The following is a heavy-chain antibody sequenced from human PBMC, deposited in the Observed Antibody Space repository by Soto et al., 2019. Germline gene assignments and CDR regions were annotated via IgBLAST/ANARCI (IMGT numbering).Heavy chain of an antibody. CDR3: AADLDIVVVPAAHYYYGMDL. D-gene: IGHD2-2*03. Sequence: VASVKVSCKASGFTFTSSAMQWVRQARGQRLEWIGWIVVGSGNTNYAQKFQERVTITRDMSTSTAYMELSSLRSEDTAVYYCAADLDIVVVPAAHYYYGMDLWGQGTTVTVSS. V-gene: IGHV1-58*02. CDR1: GFTFTSSA. CDR2: IVVGSGNT. J-gene: IGHJ6*02.